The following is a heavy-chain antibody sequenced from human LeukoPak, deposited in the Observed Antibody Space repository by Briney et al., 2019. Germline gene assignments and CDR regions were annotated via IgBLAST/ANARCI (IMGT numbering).Heavy chain of an antibody. D-gene: IGHD6-19*01. CDR2: INSDGSST. CDR3: AKGAVATPQGAFDY. V-gene: IGHV3-74*01. CDR1: GFTFSSYW. Sequence: GGSLRLSCAASGFTFSSYWMHWVRQAPGKGLVWVSRINSDGSSTSYADSVKGRFTISRDNAKNSLYLQMNSLRAEDTALYYCAKGAVATPQGAFDYWGQGTLVTVSS. J-gene: IGHJ4*02.